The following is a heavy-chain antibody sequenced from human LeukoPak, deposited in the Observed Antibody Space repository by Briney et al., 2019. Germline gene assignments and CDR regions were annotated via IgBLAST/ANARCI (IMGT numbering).Heavy chain of an antibody. CDR3: ARHPGTAMVTPYYSDY. Sequence: GESLKISCKGSGYSFTSYWIGWVRQMPGKGLEWMGIIYPGDSDTRYSPSFQGQVTISADKSISTAYLQWSSLKASDTAMYYCARHPGTAMVTPYYSDYWGQGTLVTVSS. D-gene: IGHD5-18*01. J-gene: IGHJ4*02. CDR2: IYPGDSDT. CDR1: GYSFTSYW. V-gene: IGHV5-51*01.